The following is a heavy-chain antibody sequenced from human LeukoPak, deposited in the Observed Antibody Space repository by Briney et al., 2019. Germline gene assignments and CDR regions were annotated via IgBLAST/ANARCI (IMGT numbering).Heavy chain of an antibody. CDR2: IIPIFGTA. Sequence: SVKVSCKASGGTFSSYAISWVRQAPGQGLEWMGGIIPIFGTANYAQKFQGRVTITADESTSTAYMELSSLRSEDTAVYYCARGSYYDILTGYYHYWGQGTLVTDSS. CDR3: ARGSYYDILTGYYHY. J-gene: IGHJ4*02. CDR1: GGTFSSYA. V-gene: IGHV1-69*01. D-gene: IGHD3-9*01.